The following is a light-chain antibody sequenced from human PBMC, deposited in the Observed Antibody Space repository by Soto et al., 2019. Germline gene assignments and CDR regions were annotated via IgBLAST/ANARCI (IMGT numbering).Light chain of an antibody. V-gene: IGKV1-5*03. J-gene: IGKJ4*01. Sequence: DIPMTQSPSTLSASVGDRVAITCRASRNINNLLAWYQQKPGKAPKLLIYKASSLESGVPSRFSGGGSGTEFTLTISSLQPDDFATYYCQRYYSFPLTFGGGTKVEIK. CDR3: QRYYSFPLT. CDR2: KAS. CDR1: RNINNL.